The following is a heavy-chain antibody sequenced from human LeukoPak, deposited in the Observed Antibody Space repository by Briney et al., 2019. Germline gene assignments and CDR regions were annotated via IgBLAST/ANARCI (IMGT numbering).Heavy chain of an antibody. Sequence: SETLSLTCTVSGGSISSSIYYWGWIRQPPGKGLEWIGSIYYSGSTYYNPSLKSRVTISVDTSKNQFSLKLSSVTAADTAVYYCARRPEVDFFDYWGQGTLVTGSS. CDR1: GGSISSSIYY. CDR2: IYYSGST. J-gene: IGHJ4*02. CDR3: ARRPEVDFFDY. V-gene: IGHV4-39*01. D-gene: IGHD5-12*01.